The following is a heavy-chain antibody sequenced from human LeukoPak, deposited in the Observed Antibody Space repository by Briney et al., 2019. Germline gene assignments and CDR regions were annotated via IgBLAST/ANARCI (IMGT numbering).Heavy chain of an antibody. V-gene: IGHV4-31*03. CDR3: TRFKGDGSGYYYDY. CDR2: IYYSGST. D-gene: IGHD3-22*01. J-gene: IGHJ4*02. Sequence: SQTLSLTCTVSGGSISSGGYYWSWIRQHPGKGLEWIVYIYYSGSTYYNPSLKSRVTISVDTSKNQFSLKLNSVTAADTAVYYCTRFKGDGSGYYYDYWGQGTLVTVSS. CDR1: GGSISSGGYY.